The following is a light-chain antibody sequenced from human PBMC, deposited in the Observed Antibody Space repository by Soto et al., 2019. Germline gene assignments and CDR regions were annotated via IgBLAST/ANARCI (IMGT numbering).Light chain of an antibody. CDR1: QRVSSGY. V-gene: IGKV3-20*01. CDR3: KQYPTSHVT. CDR2: GAS. J-gene: IGKJ1*01. Sequence: EMVLTQSPGALSFSPGERATLSWRASQRVSSGYLAWYQQKPGQTPRLLIYGASGRATGIPDRFSGSGSGNELTLTISRLEPEDFAVYYCKQYPTSHVTFGYRTKV.